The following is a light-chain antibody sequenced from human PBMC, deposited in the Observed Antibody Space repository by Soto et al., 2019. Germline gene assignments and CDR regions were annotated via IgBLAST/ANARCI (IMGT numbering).Light chain of an antibody. CDR1: QRVSSSY. V-gene: IGKV3-20*01. CDR3: HQYGSAPPVT. J-gene: IGKJ5*01. Sequence: DNVLTQSPGTLSLSPGETATLSCRASQRVSSSYLAWYQQKPGQAPGLLIFSSSSRTTGIPITSSGSGSGTDFALTISRLEPEDFAMYYCHQYGSAPPVTFGQGTRLEIK. CDR2: SSS.